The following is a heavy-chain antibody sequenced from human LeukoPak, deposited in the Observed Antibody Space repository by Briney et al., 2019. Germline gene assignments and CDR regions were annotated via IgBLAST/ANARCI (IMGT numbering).Heavy chain of an antibody. CDR3: ARSIRGYSSGWYYFDY. CDR2: IYYSGST. CDR1: GGSIRSSTDY. J-gene: IGHJ4*02. V-gene: IGHV4-39*07. Sequence: PSETLSLTCTVSGGSIRSSTDYWGWIRQPPWKELEWIGSIYYSGSTYYNPSLKSRVTISVDTSKNQFSVKLSSVTAADTAVYYCARSIRGYSSGWYYFDYWGQGTLITVSS. D-gene: IGHD6-19*01.